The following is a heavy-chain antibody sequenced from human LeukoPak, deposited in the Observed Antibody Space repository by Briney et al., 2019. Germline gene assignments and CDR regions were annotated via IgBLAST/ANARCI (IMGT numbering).Heavy chain of an antibody. Sequence: ASVKVSCKASGYTFTGYYMHWVRQAPGQGLEWMGWINPNSGGTNYAQKFQGRVTMTRDTSISTAYMELSRLRSDDTAVYYCAAIYMVRGVPYYYYGMDVWAKGPRSPSP. CDR2: INPNSGGT. CDR3: AAIYMVRGVPYYYYGMDV. V-gene: IGHV1-2*02. CDR1: GYTFTGYY. D-gene: IGHD3-10*01. J-gene: IGHJ6*02.